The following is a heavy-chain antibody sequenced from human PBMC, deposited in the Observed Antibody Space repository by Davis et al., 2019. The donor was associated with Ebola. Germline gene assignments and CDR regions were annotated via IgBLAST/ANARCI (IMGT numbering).Heavy chain of an antibody. D-gene: IGHD3-22*01. J-gene: IGHJ4*02. Sequence: LSLTCAVSGFTFSSYWMSWVRQAPGKGLEWVANIKQDGSEKYYVDSVKGRFTISRDNAKNSLYLQLNSLRAEDTAVYYCARAVISSYWGQGTLVTVSS. CDR3: ARAVISSY. CDR2: IKQDGSEK. V-gene: IGHV3-7*03. CDR1: GFTFSSYW.